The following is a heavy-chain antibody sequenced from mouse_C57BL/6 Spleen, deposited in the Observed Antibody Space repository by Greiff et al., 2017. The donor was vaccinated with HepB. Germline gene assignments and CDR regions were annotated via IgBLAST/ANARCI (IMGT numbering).Heavy chain of an antibody. J-gene: IGHJ2*01. D-gene: IGHD2-3*01. Sequence: EVKLVESGGGLVKPGGSLKLSCAASGFTFSSYTMSWVRQTPEKRLEWVATISGGGGNTNYPDSVKGRFTISRDNAKNTLYLQMSSLRSEDTALYYCARDGYYPYYFDYWGQGTTLTVSS. CDR3: ARDGYYPYYFDY. CDR1: GFTFSSYT. CDR2: ISGGGGNT. V-gene: IGHV5-9*01.